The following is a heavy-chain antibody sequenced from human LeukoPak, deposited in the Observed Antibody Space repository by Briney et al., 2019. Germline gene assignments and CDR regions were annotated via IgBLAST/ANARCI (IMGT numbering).Heavy chain of an antibody. CDR1: GYTFTSYG. CDR3: ATVLYYYDSSGYLEY. V-gene: IGHV1-18*01. Sequence: GASVKVSCKASGYTFTSYGISWVRQAPGQGLEWMGWISAYNGNTNYAQKLQGRVTMTTDTSTSTACMELRSLRSDDTAVYYCATVLYYYDSSGYLEYWGQGTLVTVSS. CDR2: ISAYNGNT. D-gene: IGHD3-22*01. J-gene: IGHJ4*02.